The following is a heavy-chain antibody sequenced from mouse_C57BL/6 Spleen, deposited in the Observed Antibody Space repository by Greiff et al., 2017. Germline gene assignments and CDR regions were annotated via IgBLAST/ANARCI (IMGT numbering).Heavy chain of an antibody. CDR1: GFTFSDYG. CDR3: AREDIISTVVAPFAY. CDR2: ISSGSSTI. V-gene: IGHV5-17*01. Sequence: EVQLVESGGGLVKPGGSLKLSCAASGFTFSDYGMHWVRQAPEKGLEWVAYISSGSSTIYYDNTLKGRFTISRDNAKNTLFLQMTSLRSEDTAMYYCAREDIISTVVAPFAYWGQGTLVTVSA. D-gene: IGHD1-1*01. J-gene: IGHJ3*01.